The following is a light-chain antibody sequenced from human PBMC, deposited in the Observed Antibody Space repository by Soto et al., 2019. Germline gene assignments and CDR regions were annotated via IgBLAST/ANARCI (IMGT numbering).Light chain of an antibody. Sequence: QSVLTQSSSASASLGSSVKLTCTLSSGHSSYIIAWHQQQPGKAPRYLMKLEGSGSYNKGSGVPDSFSGSSSGADRYLTISILLFEDEADYYCETWDSNTRVFGGGTKLTVL. CDR2: LEGSGSY. V-gene: IGLV4-60*02. CDR1: SGHSSYI. CDR3: ETWDSNTRV. J-gene: IGLJ3*02.